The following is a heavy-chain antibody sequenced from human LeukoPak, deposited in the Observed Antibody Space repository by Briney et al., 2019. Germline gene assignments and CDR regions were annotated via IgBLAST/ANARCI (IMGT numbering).Heavy chain of an antibody. J-gene: IGHJ6*03. CDR1: GGSISSGSYY. V-gene: IGHV4-39*07. D-gene: IGHD6-19*01. Sequence: SETLSLTCTVSGGSISSGSYYWSWIRQPPGKGLEWIVSIYYSGSTNYNPSLNSRATISVDTTKNQFSLKLSSVTAADTAVYYCARVHTDQEYSSGWYRLGYYYYYMDVWGKGTTVTVSS. CDR3: ARVHTDQEYSSGWYRLGYYYYYMDV. CDR2: IYYSGST.